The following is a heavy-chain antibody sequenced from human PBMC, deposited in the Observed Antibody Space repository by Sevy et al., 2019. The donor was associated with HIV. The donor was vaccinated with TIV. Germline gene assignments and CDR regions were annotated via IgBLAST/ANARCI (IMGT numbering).Heavy chain of an antibody. CDR2: IKQDGSEK. CDR3: ARAGDFWSGYYTACFDY. J-gene: IGHJ4*02. CDR1: GFTFSSYW. Sequence: GGSLRLSCAASGFTFSSYWMSWVRQAPGKGLEWVANIKQDGSEKYYVDSVKGGFTISSDNAKNSLYLQMNSLRSEDTVVYYCARAGDFWSGYYTACFDYWGQGTLVTVSS. D-gene: IGHD3-3*01. V-gene: IGHV3-7*01.